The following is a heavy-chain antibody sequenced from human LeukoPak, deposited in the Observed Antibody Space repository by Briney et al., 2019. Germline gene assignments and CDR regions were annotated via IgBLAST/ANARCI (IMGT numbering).Heavy chain of an antibody. CDR2: IYSSGST. CDR3: ARVFDSGSQAYFYYRDV. CDR1: GGSIRGYY. Sequence: PSETLSLTCNVSGGSIRGYYWSWIRQSPEKGLEWIGYIYSSGSTNYNPSLKSRVTMSVDTSKNQLSLKVSSVTAADTAVYYCARVFDSGSQAYFYYRDVWGKGTTVIISS. V-gene: IGHV4-59*01. J-gene: IGHJ6*03. D-gene: IGHD3-10*01.